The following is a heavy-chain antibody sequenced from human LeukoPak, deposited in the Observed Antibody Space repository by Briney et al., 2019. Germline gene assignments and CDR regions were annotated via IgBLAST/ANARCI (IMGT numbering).Heavy chain of an antibody. CDR3: ARDPLGDSTYYFDY. V-gene: IGHV3-30*04. Sequence: GGSLRLSCAASGFTFSGYAMHWVRQAPGKGLEWVAVISYDGGNKYYADSVKGRFTNSRDNSKNTLYLQMNSLRAEDTAVYYCARDPLGDSTYYFDYWGQGTLVTVSS. J-gene: IGHJ4*02. CDR2: ISYDGGNK. D-gene: IGHD2-21*01. CDR1: GFTFSGYA.